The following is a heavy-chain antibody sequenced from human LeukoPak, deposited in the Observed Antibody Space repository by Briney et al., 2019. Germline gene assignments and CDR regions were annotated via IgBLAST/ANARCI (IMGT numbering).Heavy chain of an antibody. CDR3: ARGPDSSGWYEDGMDV. D-gene: IGHD6-19*01. CDR2: IYSGGST. Sequence: PGGSLLLSCSASGFTVSSNYMSWVSQAPGEGLEGVSVIYSGGSTYYADSVKGRFTISRDNSKNTLYLQMNSLRAEDTAVYYCARGPDSSGWYEDGMDVWGQGTTVTVSS. J-gene: IGHJ6*02. CDR1: GFTVSSNY. V-gene: IGHV3-53*01.